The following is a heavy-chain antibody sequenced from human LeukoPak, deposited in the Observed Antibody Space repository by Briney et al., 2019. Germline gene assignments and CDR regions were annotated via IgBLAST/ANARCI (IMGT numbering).Heavy chain of an antibody. Sequence: ASVKVSCKASGYTFTSYYMHWVRQAPGQGLEWMGIINPSGGTTSPAQKFQGRVTMTRDTSISTAYMELSRLRSDDTAVYYCAKNNWNSWGGGFDPWGQGTLVTVSS. CDR3: AKNNWNSWGGGFDP. D-gene: IGHD1-7*01. CDR2: INPSGGTT. V-gene: IGHV1-46*01. CDR1: GYTFTSYY. J-gene: IGHJ5*02.